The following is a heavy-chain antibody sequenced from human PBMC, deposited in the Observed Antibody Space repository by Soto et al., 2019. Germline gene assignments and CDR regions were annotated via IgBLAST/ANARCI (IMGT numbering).Heavy chain of an antibody. V-gene: IGHV4-39*01. CDR3: ARLRPHREYYGPSPDGMDV. D-gene: IGHD3-10*01. J-gene: IGHJ6*02. CDR2: IYYSGST. CDR1: GGSISSSSYY. Sequence: SETLSLTCTVSGGSISSSSYYWGWIRQPPGKGLEWIGSIYYSGSTYYNPSLKSRVTISVDTSKNQFSLKLSSVTAADTAVYYCARLRPHREYYGPSPDGMDVWGQGTTVTVS.